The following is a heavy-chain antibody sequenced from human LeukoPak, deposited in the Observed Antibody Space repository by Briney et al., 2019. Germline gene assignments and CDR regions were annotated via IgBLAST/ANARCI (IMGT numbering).Heavy chain of an antibody. CDR1: GFTFSSCV. CDR2: VTNNGGST. D-gene: IGHD6-19*01. J-gene: IGHJ4*02. CDR3: VRGGSSGWYGDY. Sequence: GGSLRLSCSASGFTFSSCVMHWVRQAPGKGLEYVSAVTNNGGSTFHADSVKGRFSISRDNSKNTLYLQMSSLRAEDTAVYYCVRGGSSGWYGDYWGQGTLVTVSS. V-gene: IGHV3-64D*09.